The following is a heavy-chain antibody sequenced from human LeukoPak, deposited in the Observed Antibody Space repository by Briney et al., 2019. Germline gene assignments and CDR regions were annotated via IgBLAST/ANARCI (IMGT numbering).Heavy chain of an antibody. CDR3: ASPPIDSSGYYYFDY. CDR1: GGSISSYY. V-gene: IGHV4-59*12. J-gene: IGHJ4*02. CDR2: IYYSGST. D-gene: IGHD3-22*01. Sequence: SETLSLTCTVSGGSISSYYWSWIRQPPGSGLQWIGYIYYSGSTNYNPSLKSRVTISVDTSKNQFSLKLTSVTAADTAVYYCASPPIDSSGYYYFDYWGQGTLVTVSS.